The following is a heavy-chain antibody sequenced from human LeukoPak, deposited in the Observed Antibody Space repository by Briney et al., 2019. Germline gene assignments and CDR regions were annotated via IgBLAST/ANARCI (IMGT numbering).Heavy chain of an antibody. CDR1: GGSISGYH. CDR3: ARDCGTSCPFDY. D-gene: IGHD2-2*01. J-gene: IGHJ4*02. CDR2: IYTSGST. V-gene: IGHV4-4*07. Sequence: SETLSLTCTVSGGSISGYHWSWIRQPAGKGLEWIGRIYTSGSTNYNPSLKSRVTMSVDTSKNQFSLKLSSVTAADTAVYYCARDCGTSCPFDYWGQGTLVTVSS.